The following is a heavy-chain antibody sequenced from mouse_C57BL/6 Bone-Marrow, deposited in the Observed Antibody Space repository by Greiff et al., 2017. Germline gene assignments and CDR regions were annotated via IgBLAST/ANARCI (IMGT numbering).Heavy chain of an antibody. V-gene: IGHV1-82*01. CDR3: ARSFYYGNSFAY. J-gene: IGHJ3*01. Sequence: QVQLQQSGPELVKPGASVKISCKASGYAFSSSWMNWVKQRPGKGLEWIGRIYPGDGDTNYNGKFKGKATLTADKSSSTAYMQLSILTSEDSAVSFCARSFYYGNSFAYWGQGTLVTVSA. CDR2: IYPGDGDT. D-gene: IGHD2-1*01. CDR1: GYAFSSSW.